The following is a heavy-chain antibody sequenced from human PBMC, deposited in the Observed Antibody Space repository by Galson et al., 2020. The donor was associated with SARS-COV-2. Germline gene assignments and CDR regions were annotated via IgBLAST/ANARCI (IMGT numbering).Heavy chain of an antibody. D-gene: IGHD3-9*01. Sequence: QLGESLKISCAASGFTFSSYGMHWVRQAPGKGLEWVAVISYDGSNKYYADSVKGRFTISRDNSKNTLYLQMNSLRAEDTAVYYCAKDSLYYDILTGYFPTRNYYYYGMDVWGQGTTVTVSS. CDR2: ISYDGSNK. CDR1: GFTFSSYG. V-gene: IGHV3-30*18. J-gene: IGHJ6*02. CDR3: AKDSLYYDILTGYFPTRNYYYYGMDV.